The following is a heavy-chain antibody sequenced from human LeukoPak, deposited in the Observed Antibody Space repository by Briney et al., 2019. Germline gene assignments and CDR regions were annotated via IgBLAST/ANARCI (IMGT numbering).Heavy chain of an antibody. D-gene: IGHD3-10*01. J-gene: IGHJ4*02. CDR2: ISGSGGNT. V-gene: IGHV3-23*01. CDR3: AKTGYYYASGSYYNFDY. Sequence: GGSLRLSCAASGFTFSNYAMSWVRQAPEKGLEWVSTISGSGGNTYYADSVKGRFTISKDNSKNTLYLQTNGLRAEDTAVYYCAKTGYYYASGSYYNFDYWGQGTLVTVSS. CDR1: GFTFSNYA.